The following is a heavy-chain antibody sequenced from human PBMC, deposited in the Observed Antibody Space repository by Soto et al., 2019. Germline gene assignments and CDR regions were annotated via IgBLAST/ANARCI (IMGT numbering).Heavy chain of an antibody. CDR1: GFTFSSYA. J-gene: IGHJ6*02. CDR2: ISGSGGST. CDR3: ARGQPRLIKTTVTTDYYYGMDV. Sequence: EVQLLESGGGLVQPGGSLRLSCAASGFTFSSYAMSWVRQAPGKGLEWVSAISGSGGSTYYADSVKGRFTISRDNSKNTLQLQMNGLRAEDTAVYYWARGQPRLIKTTVTTDYYYGMDVWGQGTTVTVSS. V-gene: IGHV3-23*01. D-gene: IGHD4-17*01.